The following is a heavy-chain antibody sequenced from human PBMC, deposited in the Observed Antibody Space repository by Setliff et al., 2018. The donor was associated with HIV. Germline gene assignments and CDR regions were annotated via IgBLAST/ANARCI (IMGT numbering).Heavy chain of an antibody. CDR3: ARDVAVASFFNY. V-gene: IGHV3-7*05. J-gene: IGHJ4*02. CDR1: GFTFSTYW. CDR2: IKQDGSEK. D-gene: IGHD6-19*01. Sequence: GGSLRLSCAASGFTFSTYWMSWVRQAPGKGLEWVANIKQDGSEKNYMDSVKGRFTISRDNAKNSLYLQMSSLRAEDTAVYYCARDVAVASFFNYWGQGTLVTVSS.